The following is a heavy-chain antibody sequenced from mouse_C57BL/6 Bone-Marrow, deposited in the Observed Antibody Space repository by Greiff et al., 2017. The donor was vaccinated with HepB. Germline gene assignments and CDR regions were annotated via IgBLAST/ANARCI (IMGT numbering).Heavy chain of an antibody. CDR3: ARSDSSVYVWFAY. J-gene: IGHJ3*01. V-gene: IGHV1-72*01. D-gene: IGHD3-2*02. CDR2: IDPSSGGT. Sequence: VQLQQPGAELVKPGASVKLSCKASGYTFTSYWMRWVKQRPGRGLEWIGGIDPSSGGTKYNEKFKSKATLTVDKPSSTAYMQLSSLTSEDAAVYYCARSDSSVYVWFAYWGQGTLVTVSA. CDR1: GYTFTSYW.